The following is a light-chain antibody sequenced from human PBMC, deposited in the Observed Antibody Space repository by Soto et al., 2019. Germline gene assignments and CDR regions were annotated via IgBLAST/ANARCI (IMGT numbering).Light chain of an antibody. Sequence: DLQMTQSPSSLSASVGDRVTITCQASRDISNYLNWYQHKPGKAPKLLIYDASNLETGVPSRFSGSGSGTHFSFTISSLQPEDIATYYCQQFDSLPITFGQGTRLEIK. CDR3: QQFDSLPIT. V-gene: IGKV1-33*01. CDR1: RDISNY. CDR2: DAS. J-gene: IGKJ5*01.